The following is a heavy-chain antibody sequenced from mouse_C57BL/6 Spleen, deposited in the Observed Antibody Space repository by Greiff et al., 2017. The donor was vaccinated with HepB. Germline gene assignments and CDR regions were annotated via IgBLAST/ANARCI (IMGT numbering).Heavy chain of an antibody. V-gene: IGHV14-2*01. Sequence: VQLKQSGAELVKPGASVKLSCTASGFNIKDYYMHWVKQRTEQGLEWIGRIDPEDGETKYAPKFQGKATLTADTSSNTAYLQLSSLTSEDTAVYYCARRTVVEDYAMDYWGQGTSVTVSS. J-gene: IGHJ4*01. CDR2: IDPEDGET. CDR1: GFNIKDYY. D-gene: IGHD1-1*01. CDR3: ARRTVVEDYAMDY.